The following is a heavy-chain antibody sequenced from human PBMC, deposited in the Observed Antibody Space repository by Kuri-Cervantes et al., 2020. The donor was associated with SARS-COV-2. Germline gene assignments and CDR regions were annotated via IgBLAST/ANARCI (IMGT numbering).Heavy chain of an antibody. V-gene: IGHV3-30*02. Sequence: GESLKISCAASGFTFSSYGMHWVRQAPGKGLEWVAFIRYDGSNKYYADSVKGRFTISRDNSKNTLYLQMNSLRAEDTAVYYCAKSLGELSLYPFDYWGQGTLVTVSS. CDR2: IRYDGSNK. J-gene: IGHJ4*02. CDR1: GFTFSSYG. D-gene: IGHD3-16*02. CDR3: AKSLGELSLYPFDY.